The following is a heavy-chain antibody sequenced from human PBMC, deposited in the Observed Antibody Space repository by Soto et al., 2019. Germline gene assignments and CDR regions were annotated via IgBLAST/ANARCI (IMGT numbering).Heavy chain of an antibody. CDR3: AREERVAVAATGGTYYHTGWDA. V-gene: IGHV1-3*01. Sequence: QVQLVQSGAEVKKPGASVKVSCKASGYNFTNFALQWARQAPGQRLEWMGWINAGNGSTKYSQNFQGRVTFTRDTSGSTAYRERSSLRAEDTAVYYCAREERVAVAATGGTYYHTGWDAWGQGTTVAVSS. D-gene: IGHD6-19*01. CDR1: GYNFTNFA. J-gene: IGHJ6*02. CDR2: INAGNGST.